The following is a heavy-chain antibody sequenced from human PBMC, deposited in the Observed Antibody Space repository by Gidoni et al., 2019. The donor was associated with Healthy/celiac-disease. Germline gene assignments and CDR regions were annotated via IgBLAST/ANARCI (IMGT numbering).Heavy chain of an antibody. CDR3: AKSLIYDSTRGTFDY. CDR1: GFTFSSYG. CDR2: ISYDGSNK. V-gene: IGHV3-30*18. D-gene: IGHD3-22*01. Sequence: QVQLVESGGGVVQPGRSLRLSCAASGFTFSSYGMHWVRQAPGKGLEWVAVISYDGSNKYYADSVKGRFTISRDNSKNTLYLQMNSLRAEDTAVYYCAKSLIYDSTRGTFDYWGQGTLVTVSS. J-gene: IGHJ4*02.